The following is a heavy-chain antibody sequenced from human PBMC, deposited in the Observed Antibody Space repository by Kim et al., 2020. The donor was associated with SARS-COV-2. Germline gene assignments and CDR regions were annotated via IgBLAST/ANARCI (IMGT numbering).Heavy chain of an antibody. CDR1: GYTLTELS. J-gene: IGHJ5*02. CDR3: ATAVGAHGALRYFDWPPGGWFDP. Sequence: ASVKVSCKVSGYTLTELSMHWVRQAPGKGLEWMGGFDPEDGETIYAQKFQGRVTMTEDTSTDTAYMELSSLRSEDTAVYYCATAVGAHGALRYFDWPPGGWFDPWGQGTLVTVSS. D-gene: IGHD3-9*01. CDR2: FDPEDGET. V-gene: IGHV1-24*01.